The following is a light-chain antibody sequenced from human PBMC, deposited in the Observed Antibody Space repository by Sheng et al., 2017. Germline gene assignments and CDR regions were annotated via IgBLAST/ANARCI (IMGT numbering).Light chain of an antibody. Sequence: DIQMTQSPSSLSASVGDRVTITCRASQNINNFLNWYQQKPGRAPNLLIYAASSLQSGVPSRFSGSGSGTDFTLTISSLQPEDFATYYCQQTYSTVLAFGQGTKVDVK. CDR3: QQTYSTVLA. CDR1: QNINNF. V-gene: IGKV1-39*01. CDR2: AAS. J-gene: IGKJ1*01.